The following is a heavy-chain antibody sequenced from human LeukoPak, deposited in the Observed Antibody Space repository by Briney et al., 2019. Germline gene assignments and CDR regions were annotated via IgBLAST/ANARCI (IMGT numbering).Heavy chain of an antibody. CDR3: ARAGDSSGYYHDY. Sequence: GGSLRLSCAASGFTFSSYGMHWVRQAPGKGLEWVAFIRYDGSNKYYADSVKGRFTISRDNSKNTLYLQMNSLRAEDTAVYYCARAGDSSGYYHDYWGQGTLVTVSS. D-gene: IGHD3-22*01. CDR1: GFTFSSYG. CDR2: IRYDGSNK. J-gene: IGHJ4*02. V-gene: IGHV3-30*02.